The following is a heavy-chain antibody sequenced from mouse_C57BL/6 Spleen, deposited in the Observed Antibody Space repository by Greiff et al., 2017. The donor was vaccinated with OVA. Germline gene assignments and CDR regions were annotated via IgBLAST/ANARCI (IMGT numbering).Heavy chain of an antibody. V-gene: IGHV1-50*01. Sequence: QVHVKQPGAELVKPGASVKLSCKASGYTFTSYWMQWVKQRPGQGLEWIGEIDPSDSYTNYHQKFKGKATLTVDTSSSTAYMQLSSLTSEDSAVYYCASSEGGLRRYFDYWGQGTTLTVSS. D-gene: IGHD2-4*01. CDR2: IDPSDSYT. CDR3: ASSEGGLRRYFDY. J-gene: IGHJ2*01. CDR1: GYTFTSYW.